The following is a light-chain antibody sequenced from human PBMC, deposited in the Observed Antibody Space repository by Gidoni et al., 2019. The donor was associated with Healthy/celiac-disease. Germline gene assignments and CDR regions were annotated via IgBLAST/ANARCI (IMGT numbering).Light chain of an antibody. Sequence: QSVLTQPPSASGTPGQRVTLSCSGSSSNIGSTTVNWYQQPPGTAPKLLIYSNTQRPSGVPDRFSGSKAGTSASLAISGLQSEDEADYYCAAWDDSLNGPGVVFGGGTKLTVL. CDR1: SSNIGSTT. V-gene: IGLV1-44*01. CDR3: AAWDDSLNGPGVV. J-gene: IGLJ2*01. CDR2: SNT.